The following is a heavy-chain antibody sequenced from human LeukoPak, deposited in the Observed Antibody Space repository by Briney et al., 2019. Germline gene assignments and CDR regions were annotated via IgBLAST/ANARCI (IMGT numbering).Heavy chain of an antibody. CDR1: GFTFSDYY. CDR2: ISSSGSTI. D-gene: IGHD6-19*01. V-gene: IGHV3-11*01. CDR3: ARVGTGWVAVALHYYYYMDV. Sequence: TGGSLRLSCAASGFTFSDYYMSWIRQAPGKGLEWVSYISSSGSTIYYADSVKGRFTISRDNAKNSLYLQMNSLRAEDTAVYYCARVGTGWVAVALHYYYYMDVWGKGTTVTISS. J-gene: IGHJ6*03.